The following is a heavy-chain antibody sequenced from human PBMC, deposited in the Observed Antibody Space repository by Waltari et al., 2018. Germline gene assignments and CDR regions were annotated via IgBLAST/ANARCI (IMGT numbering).Heavy chain of an antibody. CDR3: AKKWTMDAFDI. Sequence: QVQLVESGGGVVQPGGSLRLSCAASGFTFSSYGMHWVRQAPGKGLEWVAFIRYDGSNKYYADSVKGRFTISRDNSKNTLYLQMNSLRAEDTAVYYCAKKWTMDAFDIWGLGTMVTVSS. CDR1: GFTFSSYG. V-gene: IGHV3-30*02. CDR2: IRYDGSNK. J-gene: IGHJ3*02. D-gene: IGHD1-26*01.